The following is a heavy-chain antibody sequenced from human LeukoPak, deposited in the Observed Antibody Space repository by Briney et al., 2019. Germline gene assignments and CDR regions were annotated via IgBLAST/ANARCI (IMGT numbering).Heavy chain of an antibody. CDR2: IKQDGSEK. Sequence: RPGGSLRLSCAASGFTFSSYWMSWVRQAPGKGLEWVANIKQDGSEKYYVDSVKGRFTISRDNAKNSLYLQMNSLRAEGTAVYYCARVGGSYYVHYYGMDVWGQGTTVTVSS. CDR1: GFTFSSYW. J-gene: IGHJ6*02. V-gene: IGHV3-7*04. D-gene: IGHD1-26*01. CDR3: ARVGGSYYVHYYGMDV.